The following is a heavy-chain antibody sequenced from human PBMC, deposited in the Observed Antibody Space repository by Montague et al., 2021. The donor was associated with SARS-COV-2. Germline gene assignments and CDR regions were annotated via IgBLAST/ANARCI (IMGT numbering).Heavy chain of an antibody. CDR3: ARAGGGSAYNYYGLDV. D-gene: IGHD2-15*01. Sequence: SETLSLTYSISGGSINSFYWNWIRQSPGKGLEWIGYVYYTGGTNYNPSLKSRATISVDTSKNQFSLTVGSVTAADTAVYYCARAGGGSAYNYYGLDVWGQGTTVTVSS. CDR1: GGSINSFY. J-gene: IGHJ6*02. V-gene: IGHV4-59*01. CDR2: VYYTGGT.